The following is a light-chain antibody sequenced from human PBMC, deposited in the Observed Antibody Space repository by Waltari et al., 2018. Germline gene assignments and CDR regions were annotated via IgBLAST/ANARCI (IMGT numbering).Light chain of an antibody. CDR1: SSDGGGYNY. Sequence: QSALTQPASVSGSPGQSITISCTGTSSDGGGYNYVPWYQQHPGKAPKLMISDVSNRPSGVSNRFSGSKSGNTASLTISGLQAEDGADYYCSSYTSSSTLWVFGGGTKLTVL. J-gene: IGLJ3*02. CDR2: DVS. V-gene: IGLV2-14*03. CDR3: SSYTSSSTLWV.